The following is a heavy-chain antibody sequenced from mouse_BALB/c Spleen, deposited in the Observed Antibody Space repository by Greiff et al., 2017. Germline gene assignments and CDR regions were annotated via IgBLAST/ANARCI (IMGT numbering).Heavy chain of an antibody. CDR1: GYAFTNYL. CDR3: ARRGTTATDAMDY. Sequence: QVQLQQSGAELVRPGTSVKVSCKASGYAFTNYLIEWVKQRPGQGLEWIGVINPGSGGTNYNEKFKGKATLTADKSSSTAYMQLSSLTSDDSAVYFCARRGTTATDAMDYWGQGTTLTVSS. J-gene: IGHJ2*01. CDR2: INPGSGGT. D-gene: IGHD1-2*01. V-gene: IGHV1-54*01.